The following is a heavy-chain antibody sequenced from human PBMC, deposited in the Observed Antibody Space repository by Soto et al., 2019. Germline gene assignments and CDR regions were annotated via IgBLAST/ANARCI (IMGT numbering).Heavy chain of an antibody. Sequence: CGPTLLNRTHTLTLTFTFCLVSLNSNGMCVKGIREPPGKALEWLAPIDWDDDKYYSTSRKTRLTISRDTSKNQVVLTMTNMDPVETATYYCERKSEPPMGYPNGMDVWGQGTTVTVSS. V-gene: IGHV2-70*13. D-gene: IGHD1-1*01. CDR3: ERKSEPPMGYPNGMDV. CDR1: LVSLNSNGMC. J-gene: IGHJ6*02. CDR2: IDWDDDK.